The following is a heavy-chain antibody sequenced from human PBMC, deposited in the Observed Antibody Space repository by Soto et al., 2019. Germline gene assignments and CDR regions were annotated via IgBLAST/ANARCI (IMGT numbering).Heavy chain of an antibody. V-gene: IGHV4-59*01. J-gene: IGHJ4*02. D-gene: IGHD1-26*01. CDR3: ARLPIVGATSYFDC. CDR1: GGSISSYY. CDR2: IYYSGST. Sequence: SETLSLTCTVSGGSISSYYWSWIRQPPGKGLEWIGYIYYSGSTNCNPSLKSRVSISVDTSKNHFSVKLSSVTAADTAVYYCARLPIVGATSYFDCWGQGTLVTVSS.